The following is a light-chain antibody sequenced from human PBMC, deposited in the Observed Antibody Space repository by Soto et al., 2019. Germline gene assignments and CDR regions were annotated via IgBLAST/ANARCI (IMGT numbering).Light chain of an antibody. CDR1: QSISSY. CDR3: QQSYSTPT. CDR2: DAS. Sequence: DIQMTQSPYSLSASVGDIVTITCRASQSISSYLNWYPQEPGKDPKLLIYDASSLQSGVPSRFSGRGSGTDCTLPISSLQPEDFATDYCQQSYSTPTFGGGNKVEIK. J-gene: IGKJ4*01. V-gene: IGKV1-39*01.